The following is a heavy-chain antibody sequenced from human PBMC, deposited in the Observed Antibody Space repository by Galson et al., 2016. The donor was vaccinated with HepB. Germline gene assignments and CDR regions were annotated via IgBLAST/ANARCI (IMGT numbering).Heavy chain of an antibody. CDR3: ARGSGPRYCSGGACYRNWIDP. D-gene: IGHD2-15*01. V-gene: IGHV4-34*01. J-gene: IGHJ5*02. CDR2: INHSGTT. CDR1: GGPFIGYN. Sequence: EPLSLTCAVSGGPFIGYNWNWIRQPPGKGLEWIGEINHSGTTNYDPSLKSRVTLSIDTAKQHFSLNLSSVTAADTAVYYCARGSGPRYCSGGACYRNWIDPWGQGTLVTVPS.